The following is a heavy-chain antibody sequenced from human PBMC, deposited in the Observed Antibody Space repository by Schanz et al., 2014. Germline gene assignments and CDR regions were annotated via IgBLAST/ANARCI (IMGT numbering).Heavy chain of an antibody. D-gene: IGHD6-19*01. V-gene: IGHV3-23*01. CDR3: AASSGWHPSTDY. J-gene: IGHJ4*02. CDR1: GFTFSSYA. CDR2: ISGGGGTT. Sequence: DVQLLESGGGLVQPGGSLRLSCAASGFTFSSYAMSWVRQAPGKGLEWVSAISGGGGTTYYADSVKGRFTISRDNSKNTLYLQMNSLRVEDTAVYYCAASSGWHPSTDYWGQGTLVTVSS.